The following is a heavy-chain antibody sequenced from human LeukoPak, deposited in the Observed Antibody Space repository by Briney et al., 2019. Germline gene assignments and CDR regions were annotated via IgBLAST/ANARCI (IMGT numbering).Heavy chain of an antibody. J-gene: IGHJ6*03. CDR3: ARDSYYYDSSGYYYYYYYMDV. D-gene: IGHD3-22*01. CDR2: IYTSGST. Sequence: SETLSLTCTVSGGSISSYYWSWIRQPAGKGLEWIGRIYTSGSTNYNPSLKSRVTVSVDTSKNQFSLKLSSVTAADTAVYYCARDSYYYDSSGYYYYYYYMDVWGKGTTVTVSS. CDR1: GGSISSYY. V-gene: IGHV4-4*07.